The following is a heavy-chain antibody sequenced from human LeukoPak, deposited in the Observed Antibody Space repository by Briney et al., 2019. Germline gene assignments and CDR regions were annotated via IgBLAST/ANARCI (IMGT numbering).Heavy chain of an antibody. CDR3: TRDQTPYY. V-gene: IGHV3-49*04. CDR2: IRSNLYGGTP. CDR1: GFTFSSYE. Sequence: PGGSLRLSCAASGFTFSSYEMNWVRQAPGKRLEWVGFIRSNLYGGTPEYAASVKGRFTISRDDSNSIAYLEMDSLKTDDTAVYYCTRDQTPYYWGQGTLVTVSS. J-gene: IGHJ4*02.